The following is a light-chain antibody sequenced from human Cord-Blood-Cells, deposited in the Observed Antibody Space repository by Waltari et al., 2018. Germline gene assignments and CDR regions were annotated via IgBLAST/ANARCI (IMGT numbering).Light chain of an antibody. CDR1: QSLLHSNGYNY. CDR2: LGS. Sequence: DIMMTQSPLSLPVTPGEPASISCRSSQSLLHSNGYNYLDWYLQKPGQSPQLLIYLGSNRASGVPDRFSGSGSGTDFTLNISRVEAEDVGVYYCMQALQTPYTFGQGTKLEIK. CDR3: MQALQTPYT. V-gene: IGKV2-28*01. J-gene: IGKJ2*01.